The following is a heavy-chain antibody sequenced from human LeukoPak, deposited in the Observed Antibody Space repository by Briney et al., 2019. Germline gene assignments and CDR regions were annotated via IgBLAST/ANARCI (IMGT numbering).Heavy chain of an antibody. D-gene: IGHD3-16*01. CDR2: IYYSGST. Sequence: PSETLSLTCTVSGGSISSSSYYWGWIRQPPGKGLEWIGSIYYSGSTYYNPSLKSRVTISVDTSKNQFSLKLSSVTAADTAVYYCARFMGGDYFDYWGQGTLVTVSS. CDR1: GGSISSSSYY. CDR3: ARFMGGDYFDY. J-gene: IGHJ4*02. V-gene: IGHV4-39*01.